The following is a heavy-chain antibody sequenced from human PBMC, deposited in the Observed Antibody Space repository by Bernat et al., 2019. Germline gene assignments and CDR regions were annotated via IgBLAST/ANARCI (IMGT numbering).Heavy chain of an antibody. D-gene: IGHD3-3*01. CDR2: RKQDGSEK. CDR3: ARDVGRWSAEEDAFDI. V-gene: IGHV3-7*01. CDR1: GFTFSSYW. Sequence: EVQLVESGGGLVQPGGSLRLSCAASGFTFSSYWMSWVRQAPGKGLGWVANRKQDGSEKEYVDSVKGRFTISRDNAKNSLYLQMNSLRAEDTAVYYCARDVGRWSAEEDAFDIWGQGTMVTVSS. J-gene: IGHJ3*02.